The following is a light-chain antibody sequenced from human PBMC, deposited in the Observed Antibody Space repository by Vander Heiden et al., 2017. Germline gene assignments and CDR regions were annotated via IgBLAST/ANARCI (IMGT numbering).Light chain of an antibody. CDR1: QNISSY. CDR2: AAS. V-gene: IGKV1-39*01. CDR3: QQSDSTPLFT. J-gene: IGKJ3*01. Sequence: DIQMTQSPSSLSASVGDRVTITCRASQNISSYLNWYQQKPGKAPKLLIYAASSLQSGVPSRFSGSGSGTDFTLTISSLQPEDFATYYCQQSDSTPLFTFGPGTKVDIK.